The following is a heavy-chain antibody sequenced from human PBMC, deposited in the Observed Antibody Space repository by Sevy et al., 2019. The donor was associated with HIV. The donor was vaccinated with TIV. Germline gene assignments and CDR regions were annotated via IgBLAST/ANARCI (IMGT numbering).Heavy chain of an antibody. CDR2: IYYSGST. D-gene: IGHD2-2*01. J-gene: IGHJ4*02. CDR3: GGLVGARGRGYYFDY. Sequence: SETLSLTCTVSGGSISSYYWSWIRQPPGKGLEWIGYIYYSGSTNYNPSLKSRVTISVDTSKNMFSLKLSSGTAGDTALYYCGGLVGARGRGYYFDYWGQGTLVTVSS. V-gene: IGHV4-59*13. CDR1: GGSISSYY.